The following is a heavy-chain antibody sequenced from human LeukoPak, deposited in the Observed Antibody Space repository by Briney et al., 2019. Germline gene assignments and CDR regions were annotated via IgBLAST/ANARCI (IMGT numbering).Heavy chain of an antibody. CDR3: ASTLRFDY. CDR1: GGSISSYY. CDR2: IYYSGST. Sequence: SETLSFTCTVSGGSISSYYWSWIRQPPGKGLEWIGYIYYSGSTNYNPSLKSRVTISVDTSKNQFSLKLSSVTAADTAVYYCASTLRFDYWGQGTLVTVSS. J-gene: IGHJ4*02. V-gene: IGHV4-59*01. D-gene: IGHD2-15*01.